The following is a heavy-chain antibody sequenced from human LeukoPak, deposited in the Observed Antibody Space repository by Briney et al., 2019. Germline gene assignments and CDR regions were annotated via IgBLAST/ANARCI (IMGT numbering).Heavy chain of an antibody. V-gene: IGHV3-7*01. CDR1: GFTFSSYN. Sequence: GGSLRLSCAASGFTFSSYNMNWVRQAPGKGLEWVANIKVDGSEKYYVDSVKGRFTISRDNAKNSLYLQMNSLRAGDTAVYYCARAYYDSSGYYYVYFDYWGQGTLVTVSS. CDR2: IKVDGSEK. D-gene: IGHD3-22*01. CDR3: ARAYYDSSGYYYVYFDY. J-gene: IGHJ4*02.